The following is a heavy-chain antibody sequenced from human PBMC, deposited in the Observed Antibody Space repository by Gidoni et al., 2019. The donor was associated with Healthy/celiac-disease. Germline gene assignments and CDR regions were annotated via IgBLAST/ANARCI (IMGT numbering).Heavy chain of an antibody. J-gene: IGHJ6*02. Sequence: EVQLLVSGGGLVQPGGSLRLSWPAAGFTFCSYVMSWVRKAPGNGLEWVSAISGSGGSTYYADSVKGRFTISRDNSKNTLYLQMNSLRAEDTAVYYCAKDRGYDILTGYQSPYYYGMDVWGQGTTVTVSS. D-gene: IGHD3-9*01. V-gene: IGHV3-23*01. CDR2: ISGSGGST. CDR3: AKDRGYDILTGYQSPYYYGMDV. CDR1: GFTFCSYV.